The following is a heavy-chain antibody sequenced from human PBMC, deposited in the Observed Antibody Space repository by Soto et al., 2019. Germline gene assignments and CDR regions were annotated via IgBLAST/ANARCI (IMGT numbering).Heavy chain of an antibody. CDR3: AREQWELRYYYSYYGMDV. J-gene: IGHJ6*02. D-gene: IGHD1-26*01. V-gene: IGHV3-30-3*01. CDR1: GFTFSSYA. Sequence: LRLSCAASGFTFSSYAMHWVRQAPGKGLEWVAVISYDGSNKYYADSVKGRFTISRDNSKNTLYLQMNSLRAEDTAVYYCAREQWELRYYYSYYGMDVWGQGTTVTVSS. CDR2: ISYDGSNK.